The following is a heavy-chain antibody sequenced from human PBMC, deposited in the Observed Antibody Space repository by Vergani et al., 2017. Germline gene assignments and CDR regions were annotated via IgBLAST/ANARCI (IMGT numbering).Heavy chain of an antibody. D-gene: IGHD3-3*01. J-gene: IGHJ4*02. CDR2: IYTSGST. CDR1: GSSISSGSYY. V-gene: IGHV4-61*02. Sequence: QVQLQESGPGLVKPSQTLSLTCTVSGSSISSGSYYWCWIRQPAGKGLEWIGRIYTSGSTNYNPSLKSRVTMSVDTSKNQFCLKLSSVTAADTAVYYCATRVTIFGVVTDYWGQGTLVTVSS. CDR3: ATRVTIFGVVTDY.